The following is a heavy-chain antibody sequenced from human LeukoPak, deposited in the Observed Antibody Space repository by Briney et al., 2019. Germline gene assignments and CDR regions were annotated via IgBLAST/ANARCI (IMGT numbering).Heavy chain of an antibody. V-gene: IGHV3-23*01. Sequence: PGGALRLSCAASGFTFSSYAMSWVRQAPGKGLEWVSAISGSGGSTYYADSVKGRFTISGDNSKNTLYLQMNSLRAEDTAVYYCAKLAAEGSIRYFDWLYYFDYWGQGTLVTVSS. CDR3: AKLAAEGSIRYFDWLYYFDY. CDR2: ISGSGGST. J-gene: IGHJ4*02. CDR1: GFTFSSYA. D-gene: IGHD3-9*01.